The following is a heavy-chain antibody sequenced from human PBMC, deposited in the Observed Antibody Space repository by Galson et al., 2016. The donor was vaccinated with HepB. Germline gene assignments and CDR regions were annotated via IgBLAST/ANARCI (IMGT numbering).Heavy chain of an antibody. D-gene: IGHD2-2*01. CDR1: GFTFTDAW. J-gene: IGHJ3*01. CDR2: IESNADGGAA. V-gene: IGHV3-15*04. CDR3: ATMKLGYCSVTSCYGAFDF. Sequence: SLRLSCAASGFTFTDAWMTWVRQAPGKGLEWIGRIESNADGGAADHAAPVEGRFSISRDDSENTLYLQMDSLKTEDTAVYYCATMKLGYCSVTSCYGAFDFWGQGTLVTVSS.